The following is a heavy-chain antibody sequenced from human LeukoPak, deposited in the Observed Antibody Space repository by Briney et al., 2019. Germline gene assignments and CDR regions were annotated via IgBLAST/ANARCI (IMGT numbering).Heavy chain of an antibody. CDR3: ARESGSGSYSFDY. D-gene: IGHD3-10*01. CDR2: IKQDGSEK. J-gene: IGHJ4*02. V-gene: IGHV3-7*03. Sequence: GGSLRLSCAASGFTFSGYWMSWVRQAPGKGLEWVANIKQDGSEKYYVDSVKGRFTISRDNAKNSLYLQMNSLRAEDTAVYYCARESGSGSYSFDYWGQGTLVTVSS. CDR1: GFTFSGYW.